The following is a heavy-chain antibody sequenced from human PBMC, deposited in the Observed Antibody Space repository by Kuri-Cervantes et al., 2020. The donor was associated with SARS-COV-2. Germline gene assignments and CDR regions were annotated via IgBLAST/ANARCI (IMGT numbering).Heavy chain of an antibody. CDR1: GGSFSSYY. D-gene: IGHD4-17*01. CDR2: IYTSGST. Sequence: SETLSLTCTVSGGSFSSYYWSWFRQPAGKGLEWIGRIYTSGSTNYNPSLRSRVTMSVDTSKNQFSLKLSSVTAADTAVYYCARGSPYGDYGDGSYYSYMDVWGKGTMVTVSS. J-gene: IGHJ6*03. V-gene: IGHV4-4*07. CDR3: ARGSPYGDYGDGSYYSYMDV.